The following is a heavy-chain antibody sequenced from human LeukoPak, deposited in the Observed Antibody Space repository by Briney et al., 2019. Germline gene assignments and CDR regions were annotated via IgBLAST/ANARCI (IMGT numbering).Heavy chain of an antibody. CDR2: ITGSGDTT. CDR3: AKWGDYDILTGYYVPDF. J-gene: IGHJ4*02. V-gene: IGHV3-23*01. D-gene: IGHD3-9*01. Sequence: GASLRLSCVASGLIFRNYAMSWVRQAPGKGLEWVSAITGSGDTTYYADSVKGRFTISRDNSKNTPYVEMNTLRAEDTAVYYCAKWGDYDILTGYYVPDFWGQGTLVTVSS. CDR1: GLIFRNYA.